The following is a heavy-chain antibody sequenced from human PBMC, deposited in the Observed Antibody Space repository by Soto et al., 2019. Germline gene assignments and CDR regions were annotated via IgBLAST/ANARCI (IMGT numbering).Heavy chain of an antibody. J-gene: IGHJ4*02. V-gene: IGHV1-69*08. D-gene: IGHD6-13*01. CDR3: ARESDDIAAAGTSGY. CDR2: IIPILGIA. Sequence: QVQLVQSGAEVKKPGSSVKVSCKASGGTFSSYTISWVRQAPGQGLEWMGRIIPILGIANYAQKFQGRVTITADKSTTTAYMELRSLRSEDTAVYYCARESDDIAAAGTSGYWGQGTLVTVSS. CDR1: GGTFSSYT.